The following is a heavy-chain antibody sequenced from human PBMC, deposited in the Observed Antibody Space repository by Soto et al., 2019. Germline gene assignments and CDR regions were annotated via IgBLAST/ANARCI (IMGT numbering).Heavy chain of an antibody. CDR1: GGSFSGYD. D-gene: IGHD2-8*02. V-gene: IGHV4-34*01. CDR2: INHSGRS. Sequence: QVQLQQWGAGLLKPSETLSLTCAVSGGSFSGYDWPWIRPPPGTGLEWIGEINHSGRSNYNPSRKSRVTISVDTAKSHLSLELTSVTAADTAVYHCARDKRTGLFDYWADGTRVPGSS. J-gene: IGHJ4*01. CDR3: ARDKRTGLFDY.